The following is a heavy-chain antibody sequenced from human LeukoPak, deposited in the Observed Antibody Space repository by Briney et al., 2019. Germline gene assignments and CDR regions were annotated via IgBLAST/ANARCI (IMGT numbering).Heavy chain of an antibody. CDR3: ARSYYGSSGYPDAFDI. V-gene: IGHV4-39*01. J-gene: IGHJ3*02. CDR1: GGSISSSSYY. D-gene: IGHD3-22*01. Sequence: SETLSLTCTVSGGSISSSSYYWGWIRQPPGKGLEWIGSIYYSGSTYYNPSLKSRVTISVDTSKNQFSLKLSSVTAADTAVYYCARSYYGSSGYPDAFDIWGQGTMVTVSS. CDR2: IYYSGST.